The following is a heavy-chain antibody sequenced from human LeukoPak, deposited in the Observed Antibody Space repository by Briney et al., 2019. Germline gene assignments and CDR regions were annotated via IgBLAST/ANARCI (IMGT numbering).Heavy chain of an antibody. D-gene: IGHD5-24*01. Sequence: SETLSLTCTVSGGSVTYTNYYWGWIRQPPGKGLQWIGVIYYNGKTYYNPSLKSRVTISVDTSKNQFSLKLNSVTAADTAVYYCARDLDGYNLLFDYWGQGTLVTVSS. CDR1: GGSVTYTNYY. CDR3: ARDLDGYNLLFDY. V-gene: IGHV4-39*07. J-gene: IGHJ4*02. CDR2: IYYNGKT.